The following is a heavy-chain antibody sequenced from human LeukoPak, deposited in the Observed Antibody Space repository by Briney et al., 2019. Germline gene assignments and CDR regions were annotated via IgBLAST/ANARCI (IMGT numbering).Heavy chain of an antibody. CDR1: GGSFSGYY. Sequence: SETLSLTCAVYGGSFSGYYWNWIRQPPGKGLEWIGEINQSGSTNYNPSLKSRVTISFDTSKNQFSLKLSSVTAADTAVYYCARGRAFFDWGQGILVTVSS. CDR2: INQSGST. V-gene: IGHV4-34*01. J-gene: IGHJ4*02. D-gene: IGHD3-3*02. CDR3: ARGRAFFD.